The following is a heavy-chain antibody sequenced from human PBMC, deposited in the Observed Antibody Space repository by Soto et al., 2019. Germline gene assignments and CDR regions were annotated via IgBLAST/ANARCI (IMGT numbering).Heavy chain of an antibody. Sequence: QVMQSGGGLIQPGGSLRLACTASGFPFSTTDMNWVRQAPGKGLEWVATIFGSGETTYYADSVRGRLTVSRDNFKNTVYLQMNSLRADDTALYYCVKNSGWLNTWGQGALVIVSS. V-gene: IGHV3-23*01. CDR3: VKNSGWLNT. J-gene: IGHJ5*02. D-gene: IGHD3-10*01. CDR2: IFGSGETT. CDR1: GFPFSTTD.